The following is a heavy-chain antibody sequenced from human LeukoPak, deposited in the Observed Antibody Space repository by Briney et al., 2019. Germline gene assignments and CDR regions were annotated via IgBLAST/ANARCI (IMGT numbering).Heavy chain of an antibody. CDR2: INHSGST. J-gene: IGHJ4*02. D-gene: IGHD3-22*01. CDR3: AREASWYYYDSSGYRHFDY. CDR1: GGSFSGYY. V-gene: IGHV4-34*01. Sequence: PSETLSLTCAVYGGSFSGYYWSWIRQPPGKGLEWIGEINHSGSTNYNPSLKSRVTISVDTSKSQFSLKLSSVTAADTAVYYCAREASWYYYDSSGYRHFDYWGQGTLVAVSS.